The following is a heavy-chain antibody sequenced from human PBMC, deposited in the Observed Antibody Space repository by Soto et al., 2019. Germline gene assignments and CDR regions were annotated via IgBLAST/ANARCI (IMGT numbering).Heavy chain of an antibody. V-gene: IGHV6-1*01. CDR1: GDSVSSNSAA. J-gene: IGHJ6*02. CDR2: TYYRSKWYN. CDR3: ARGLTRSVIAARYYYYGMDV. D-gene: IGHD6-6*01. Sequence: SQTLSLTCAISGDSVSSNSAAWNWIRQSPSRGLEWLGRTYYRSKWYNDYAVSVKSRITINPDTSKNQFSLQLNSVTPEDTAVYYCARGLTRSVIAARYYYYGMDVWGQGTTVTVSS.